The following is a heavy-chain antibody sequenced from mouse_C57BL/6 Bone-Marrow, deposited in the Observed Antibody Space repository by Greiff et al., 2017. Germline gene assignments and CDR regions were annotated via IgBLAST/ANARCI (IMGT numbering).Heavy chain of an antibody. Sequence: EVHLVESGGDLVKPGGSLKLSCAASGFTFSSYGMSWVRQTPDKRLEWVATISSGGSYTYYPDSVKGRFTISRDNAKNTLYLQNSSLKSEDTAMYYCAIMITTFAYWGQGTLVSVSA. D-gene: IGHD2-4*01. CDR2: ISSGGSYT. CDR1: GFTFSSYG. CDR3: AIMITTFAY. V-gene: IGHV5-6*01. J-gene: IGHJ3*01.